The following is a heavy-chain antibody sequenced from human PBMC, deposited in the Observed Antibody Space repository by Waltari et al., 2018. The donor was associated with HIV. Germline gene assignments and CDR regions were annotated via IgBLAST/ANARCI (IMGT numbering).Heavy chain of an antibody. D-gene: IGHD4-17*01. CDR2: IIPILGTA. Sequence: QVQLVQSGAEVKKPGSSVKVSCKASGGTFSSYAISWVRQAPGHGLEWMGGIIPILGTANYEQKFQGRVTITADESTSTAYMELSSLRSEDTAVYYCASLLYYGDYGEYFQHWGQGTLVTVSS. J-gene: IGHJ1*01. CDR1: GGTFSSYA. CDR3: ASLLYYGDYGEYFQH. V-gene: IGHV1-69*01.